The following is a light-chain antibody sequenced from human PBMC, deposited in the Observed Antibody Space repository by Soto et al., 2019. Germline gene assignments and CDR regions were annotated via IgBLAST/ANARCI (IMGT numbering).Light chain of an antibody. J-gene: IGLJ2*01. CDR3: CSFAGSNFVV. CDR2: EGS. Sequence: QSVLTQPASVSGSPGQSITISCTGTNSDLGDYDLVSWYQHHPGKAPKLMIYEGSKRPSGVSDRFSGSKSGNTASLTISGLQPEDEADYYCCSFAGSNFVVFGGGTK. V-gene: IGLV2-23*01. CDR1: NSDLGDYDL.